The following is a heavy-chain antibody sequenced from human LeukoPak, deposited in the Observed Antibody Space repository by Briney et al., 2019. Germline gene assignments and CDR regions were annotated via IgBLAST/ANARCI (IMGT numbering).Heavy chain of an antibody. CDR1: VFTFSSYA. CDR2: ISGNGDTT. Sequence: GGSLRLSCAASVFTFSSYAMNWVRQAPGKGLEWVSGISGNGDTTYYADSVKGRFTISRDNSKNTLYLQMNSLRAEDTAVYYCAKRSRRLTIVRGVPREDVWGQGTTVTVSS. CDR3: AKRSRRLTIVRGVPREDV. V-gene: IGHV3-23*01. J-gene: IGHJ6*02. D-gene: IGHD3-10*01.